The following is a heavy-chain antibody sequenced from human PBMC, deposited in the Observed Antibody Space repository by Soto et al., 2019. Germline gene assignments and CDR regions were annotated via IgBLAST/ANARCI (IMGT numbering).Heavy chain of an antibody. J-gene: IGHJ6*03. V-gene: IGHV3-7*01. CDR1: GFTFSSYW. CDR2: IKQDGSEK. Sequence: GGSLRLSCAASGFTFSSYWMSWVRQAPGKGLEWVANIKQDGSEKYYVDSVKGRFTISRDNAKNSLYLQMNSLRAEDTAVYYCARVFSYYYYYMDVWGKGTTVTVSS. CDR3: ARVFSYYYYYMDV.